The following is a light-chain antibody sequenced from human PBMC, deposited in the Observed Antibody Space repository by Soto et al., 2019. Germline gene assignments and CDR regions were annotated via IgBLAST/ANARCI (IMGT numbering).Light chain of an antibody. CDR3: QQRSSWPRMYT. J-gene: IGKJ2*01. V-gene: IGKV3-11*01. CDR2: DVS. CDR1: QSDGNY. Sequence: SVLTQSPATLSLSPGERATLSCRASQSDGNYIAWYQQKPGQPPRLLIYDVSNRATGVPARFSGSGSGTDFTLTLSSLEPEDFGVYHCQQRSSWPRMYTFGQGTKLEI.